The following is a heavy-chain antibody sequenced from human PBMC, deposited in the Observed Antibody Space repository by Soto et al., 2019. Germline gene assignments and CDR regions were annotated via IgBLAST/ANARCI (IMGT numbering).Heavy chain of an antibody. CDR1: GGSVSSGDYY. Sequence: QVQLQESGPGLVKPSETLSLTCTVSGGSVSSGDYYWSWIRQPPGKGLEWIGYIYYGGSTNHNPSLKSRVSISVDTSKNQFSLKLNSVTAADTAVYYCARIPVDTYMSNWVDPWGQGTLVTVS. D-gene: IGHD5-18*01. V-gene: IGHV4-61*08. CDR2: IYYGGST. CDR3: ARIPVDTYMSNWVDP. J-gene: IGHJ5*02.